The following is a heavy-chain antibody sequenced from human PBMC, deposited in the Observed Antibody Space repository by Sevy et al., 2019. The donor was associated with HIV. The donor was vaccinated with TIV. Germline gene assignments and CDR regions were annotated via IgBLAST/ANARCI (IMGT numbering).Heavy chain of an antibody. D-gene: IGHD4-17*01. J-gene: IGHJ4*02. CDR3: AIDLEFYDYGGYGPAFMPDY. CDR2: IWFDGSNT. CDR1: GFTFSTYG. Sequence: GGSLRLSCAASGFTFSTYGMHWVRQAPGKGLEWVALIWFDGSNTYYADSVKGRFTNSRDIAKNTLHLQMNSLRAEDTAVYYCAIDLEFYDYGGYGPAFMPDYWGQGTLVTVSS. V-gene: IGHV3-33*01.